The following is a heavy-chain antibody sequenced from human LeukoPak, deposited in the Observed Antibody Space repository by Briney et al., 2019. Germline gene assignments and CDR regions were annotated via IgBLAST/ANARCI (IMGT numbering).Heavy chain of an antibody. V-gene: IGHV3-23*01. Sequence: GGSLRLSCAASGFTFSTHAMHWVRQAPGKGLEWVSAISGSGGSTYYADSVKGRFTISRDNSKNTLYLQMNSLRAEDTAVYYCASLIAPYSSSWYDDYWGQGTLVIVSS. CDR1: GFTFSTHA. CDR2: ISGSGGST. D-gene: IGHD6-13*01. J-gene: IGHJ4*02. CDR3: ASLIAPYSSSWYDDY.